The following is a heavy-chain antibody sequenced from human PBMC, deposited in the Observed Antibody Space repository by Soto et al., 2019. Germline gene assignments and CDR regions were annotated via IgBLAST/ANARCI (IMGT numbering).Heavy chain of an antibody. CDR3: ARESEDLTSNFDY. CDR1: GFNFNIYG. CDR2: ISSTTHYI. V-gene: IGHV3-21*06. Sequence: PGGSLRLSCSASGFNFNIYGMTWVRQAPGKGLEWVSSISSTTHYIYYADSMRGRFTISRDNAKNAVYLEMNSLRAEDTAVYYCARESEDLTSNFDYWGQGTLVTVSS. J-gene: IGHJ4*02.